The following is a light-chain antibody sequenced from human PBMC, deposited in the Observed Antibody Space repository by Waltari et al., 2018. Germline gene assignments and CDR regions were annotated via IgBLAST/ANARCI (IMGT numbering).Light chain of an antibody. CDR1: SSDVGGYHY. V-gene: IGLV2-14*01. CDR3: SSYTSSISWV. J-gene: IGLJ3*02. CDR2: EVS. Sequence: QSALTQPASVSGSPGQSITISCTGTSSDVGGYHYVSWYQHHPGKAPKLMIYEVSNRPSGVSNRFSCSKSGNTASLTISGLQAEDEAHYYCSSYTSSISWVFGGGTKLTVL.